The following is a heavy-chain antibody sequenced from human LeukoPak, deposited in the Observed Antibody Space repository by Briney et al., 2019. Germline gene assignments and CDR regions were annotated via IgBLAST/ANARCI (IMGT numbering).Heavy chain of an antibody. J-gene: IGHJ1*01. CDR1: GAPIGSMRYY. D-gene: IGHD2-15*01. V-gene: IGHV4-39*01. CDR3: ARQTPYRYFEN. Sequence: PSETLSFTCTVSGAPIGSMRYYWGRIRQPPGKGLEWIGNIYYSGSTYCNPSLKSRVTISVDTSKNQFSLKLSSVTAEDTAVYYCARQTPYRYFENWGRGNLVTVSS. CDR2: IYYSGST.